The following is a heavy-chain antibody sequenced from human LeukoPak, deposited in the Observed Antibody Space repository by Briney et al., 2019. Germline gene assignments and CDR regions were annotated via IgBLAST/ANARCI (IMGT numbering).Heavy chain of an antibody. Sequence: SETLSLTCAVYGGSFSGYYWSWIRQPPGKGLEWIGEINHSGSTNYNPSLKSRVTISVDTSKNQFSLKLSSVTAADTAVYYCATVSGDFWSGYYNWFDPWGQGTLVTVSS. D-gene: IGHD3-3*01. J-gene: IGHJ5*02. CDR1: GGSFSGYY. V-gene: IGHV4-34*01. CDR2: INHSGST. CDR3: ATVSGDFWSGYYNWFDP.